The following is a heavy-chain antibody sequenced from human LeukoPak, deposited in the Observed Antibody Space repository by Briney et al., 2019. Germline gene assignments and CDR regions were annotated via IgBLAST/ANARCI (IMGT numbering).Heavy chain of an antibody. D-gene: IGHD3-22*01. CDR1: GGSISSSSYY. CDR2: IYYSGST. Sequence: SETLSLTYTVSGGSISSSSYYWGWIRQPPGKGLEWIGSIYYSGSTYYNPSLKSRVTISVDTSKNQFSLKLSSVTAADTAVYYCARYGAPDYYDSSGYYGGDAFDIWGQGTMVTVSS. J-gene: IGHJ3*02. V-gene: IGHV4-39*07. CDR3: ARYGAPDYYDSSGYYGGDAFDI.